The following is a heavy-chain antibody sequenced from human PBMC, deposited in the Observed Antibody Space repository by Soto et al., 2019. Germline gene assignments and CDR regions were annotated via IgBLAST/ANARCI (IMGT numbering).Heavy chain of an antibody. V-gene: IGHV1-18*01. CDR2: ISAHNGNK. J-gene: IGHJ6*02. CDR3: ARGLLAYFGMDV. D-gene: IGHD1-26*01. CDR1: GYRFSNYD. Sequence: QLVQSGAEVKKPGASVKVSCKASGYRFSNYDISWVRQAPGQGLEWMAWISAHNGNKHYAEKFQGRVSTTTDTSTSTAYMGVRTLKTDDTAVYYCARGLLAYFGMDVWGQGTTVTVS.